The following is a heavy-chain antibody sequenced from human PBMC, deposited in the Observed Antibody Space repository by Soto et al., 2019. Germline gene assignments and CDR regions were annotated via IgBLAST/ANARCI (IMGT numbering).Heavy chain of an antibody. J-gene: IGHJ6*02. Sequence: SLRLSCTAAGFTFGDYAMSWFSQAPGXGLEWVGFIRSKAYGGTTEYAASVKGRFTISRDDSKSIAYLQMNSLKTEDTAVYYCTRSYCSSTSCYTDYGMDVWGQGTTVTVSS. CDR1: GFTFGDYA. CDR3: TRSYCSSTSCYTDYGMDV. CDR2: IRSKAYGGTT. V-gene: IGHV3-49*03. D-gene: IGHD2-2*02.